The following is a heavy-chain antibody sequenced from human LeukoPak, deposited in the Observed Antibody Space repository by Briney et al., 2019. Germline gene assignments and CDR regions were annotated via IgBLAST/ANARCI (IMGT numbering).Heavy chain of an antibody. CDR1: GFTFNNYG. CDR3: ARCRDSVSYNLLRY. J-gene: IGHJ4*02. V-gene: IGHV3-33*01. CDR2: IWSDGSNK. Sequence: GGSLRLSCAAAGFTFNNYGIHWVRQAPGKGLEWVAVIWSDGSNKYHADSVKGRFTISRDNSKNTVFLQMDRLGVDDTAMYYCARCRDSVSYNLLRYWGQGSLVTVSS. D-gene: IGHD1-26*01.